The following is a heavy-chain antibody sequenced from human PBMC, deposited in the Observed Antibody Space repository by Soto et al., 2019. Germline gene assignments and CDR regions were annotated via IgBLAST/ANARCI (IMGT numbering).Heavy chain of an antibody. Sequence: QVQLVQSGAEVKKPGASVKVSCKASGYTFTSYGISWVRQAPGQGLEWMGWISAYNGNTNYAQKLQGRVTMTTDTSTSTAYMELRSLRSDDTAVYYCARDGLLWFGELFRPQYNWFDPWGQGTLVTVSS. J-gene: IGHJ5*02. CDR1: GYTFTSYG. CDR2: ISAYNGNT. CDR3: ARDGLLWFGELFRPQYNWFDP. V-gene: IGHV1-18*01. D-gene: IGHD3-10*01.